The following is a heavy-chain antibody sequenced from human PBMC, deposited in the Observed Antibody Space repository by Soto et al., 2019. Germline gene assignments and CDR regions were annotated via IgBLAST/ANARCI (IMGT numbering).Heavy chain of an antibody. CDR3: ARGNPYCSGGSCQIDYYHYYMDV. CDR2: IIPILGIA. CDR1: GGTFSSYT. J-gene: IGHJ6*03. D-gene: IGHD2-15*01. Sequence: QVQLVQSGAEVKKPGSSVKVSCKASGGTFSSYTISWVRQAPGQGLEWMGRIIPILGIANYAQKFQGRVTITADKSTSTAYMELSSLRSEDTAVYYCARGNPYCSGGSCQIDYYHYYMDVWGKGTTVTVSS. V-gene: IGHV1-69*02.